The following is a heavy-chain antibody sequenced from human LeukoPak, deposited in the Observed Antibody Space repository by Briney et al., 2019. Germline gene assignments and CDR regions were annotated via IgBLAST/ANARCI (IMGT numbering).Heavy chain of an antibody. V-gene: IGHV4-30-4*01. CDR2: IYYSDSN. Sequence: SETLSLTCTVSGGSISSGDYYWGWIPQPPGKGLEWIGYIYYSDSNYYNPSLKSRVTIPVATSKNQSSLKLSSVTAADTAVYYCASKYYDILTGYPKYNWFDPWGQGTLVTVSS. CDR3: ASKYYDILTGYPKYNWFDP. J-gene: IGHJ5*02. D-gene: IGHD3-9*01. CDR1: GGSISSGDYY.